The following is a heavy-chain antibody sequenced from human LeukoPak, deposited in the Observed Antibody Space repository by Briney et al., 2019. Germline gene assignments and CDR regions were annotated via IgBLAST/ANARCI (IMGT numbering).Heavy chain of an antibody. CDR2: INGDGSTT. V-gene: IGHV3-74*01. CDR3: AGGRGSYGLWDS. D-gene: IGHD1-26*01. Sequence: PGGSLRLSCAASGFTFSNYWMHWVRQASGKGLVWVSRINGDGSTTNYADSVKGRFTISRDNAKNTLFLQMNSLGAEDTAVYYCAGGRGSYGLWDSWGQGTLVTVSS. CDR1: GFTFSNYW. J-gene: IGHJ4*02.